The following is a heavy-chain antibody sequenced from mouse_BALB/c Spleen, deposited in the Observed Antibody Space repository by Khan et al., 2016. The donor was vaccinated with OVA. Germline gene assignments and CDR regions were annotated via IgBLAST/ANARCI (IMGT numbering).Heavy chain of an antibody. J-gene: IGHJ3*01. D-gene: IGHD1-1*01. CDR3: ARSYDGAWFTY. V-gene: IGHV1-77*01. Sequence: SGPELVKPGASVKMSCKASGYTFSDYVISWVKLRTGQGLEWIGEIYPGSGSTYYNEKFKGKATLTADKPSSTAYMQLSSLTSEDSAVFFCARSYDGAWFTYWGQGTLVTVS. CDR1: GYTFSDYV. CDR2: IYPGSGST.